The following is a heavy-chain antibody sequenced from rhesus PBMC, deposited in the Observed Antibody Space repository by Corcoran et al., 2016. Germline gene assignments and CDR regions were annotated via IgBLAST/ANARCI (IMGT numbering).Heavy chain of an antibody. CDR1: GFSPSPSGMG. J-gene: IGHJ4*01. Sequence: QVTLKESGPALVKPTQTLTLTCPFSGFSPSPSGMGVGWIRQPSRKTLEGLALIYWDDDKRYSTSLKSRLTISKDTSKNQVVLTMTNMDPVDTATYYCARVNSNYAYFDYWGQGVLVTVSS. D-gene: IGHD4-23*01. V-gene: IGHV2-1*01. CDR2: IYWDDDK. CDR3: ARVNSNYAYFDY.